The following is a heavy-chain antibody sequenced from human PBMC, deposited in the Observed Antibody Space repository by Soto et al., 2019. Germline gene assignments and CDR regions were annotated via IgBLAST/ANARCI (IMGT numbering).Heavy chain of an antibody. Sequence: PSETLSLTCAVYGGSFSGYYWGWIRQPPGKGLEWIGEINHSGSTNYNPSLKSRVTISVDTSKNQFSLKLSSVTAADTAVYYCAVVDSTGNWFDPWGEGGLVTVSS. J-gene: IGHJ5*02. CDR3: AVVDSTGNWFDP. CDR1: GGSFSGYY. V-gene: IGHV4-34*01. CDR2: INHSGST. D-gene: IGHD6-25*01.